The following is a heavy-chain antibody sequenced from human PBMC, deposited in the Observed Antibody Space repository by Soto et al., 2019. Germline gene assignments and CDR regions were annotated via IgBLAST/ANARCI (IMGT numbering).Heavy chain of an antibody. CDR3: AKAPGDQLMYNWFDS. V-gene: IGHV3-30*18. J-gene: IGHJ5*01. D-gene: IGHD2-2*01. Sequence: VVAGGSLRLSCAASGFTFSSYGMHWVRQAPGKGLEWVAVISYDGSNKYYADSVKGRFTISRDNAKNTLYLQMNSLRAEDTALYYCAKAPGDQLMYNWFDSWGHGTLVTVS. CDR2: ISYDGSNK. CDR1: GFTFSSYG.